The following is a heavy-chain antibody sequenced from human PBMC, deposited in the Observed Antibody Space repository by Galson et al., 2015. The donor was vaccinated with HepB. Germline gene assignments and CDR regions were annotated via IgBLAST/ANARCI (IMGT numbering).Heavy chain of an antibody. CDR3: ARISSGSGSGSRKGIIYYYSYGMDV. D-gene: IGHD1-26*01. J-gene: IGHJ6*02. V-gene: IGHV4-59*01. Sequence: SETLSLTCTVSGGSISSYYWSWIRRPPGKGLEWIGYIYYSGSTNYNPSLKCRVTISVDTSKNQFSLKLSSVTAADTAVYYCARISSGSGSGSRKGIIYYYSYGMDVWGHGTTVTVSS. CDR2: IYYSGST. CDR1: GGSISSYY.